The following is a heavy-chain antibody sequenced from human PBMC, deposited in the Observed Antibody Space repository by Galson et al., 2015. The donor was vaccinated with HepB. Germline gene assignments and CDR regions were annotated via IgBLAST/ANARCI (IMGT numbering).Heavy chain of an antibody. J-gene: IGHJ6*02. CDR1: EFTFDWYS. Sequence: SLRLSCAASEFTFDWYSMHWVRQTPGKGLDWLASLSYDGNDRYYEDSVKGRFTISRDSSRNTVYLYMNNVRPEDTAVYFCARVWEKGRTTRRSNAYYGMDVWGPGTTVTVSS. CDR3: ARVWEKGRTTRRSNAYYGMDV. V-gene: IGHV3-30*03. CDR2: LSYDGNDR. D-gene: IGHD1-7*01.